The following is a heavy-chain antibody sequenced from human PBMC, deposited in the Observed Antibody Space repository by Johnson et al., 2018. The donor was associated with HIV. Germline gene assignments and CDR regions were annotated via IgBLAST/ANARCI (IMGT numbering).Heavy chain of an antibody. CDR1: GFTFSNYA. CDR3: ASADVFDI. Sequence: VQLVESGGGLVQPGGSLRLSCVTSGFTFSNYAMSWVRQAPGKGLEWVSGINWNGGRTGYVDSMKGRFTISRDNAKNSLYLQMNSLRVEDTAVYYCASADVFDIWGQGTVVTVSS. CDR2: INWNGGRT. J-gene: IGHJ3*02. V-gene: IGHV3-20*04.